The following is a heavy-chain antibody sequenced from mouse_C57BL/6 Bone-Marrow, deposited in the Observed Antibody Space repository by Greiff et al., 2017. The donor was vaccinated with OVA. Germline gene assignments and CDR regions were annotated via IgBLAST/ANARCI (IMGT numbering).Heavy chain of an antibody. D-gene: IGHD1-1*01. CDR2: IRNKANNHAT. Sequence: EVMLVESGGGLVQPGGSMKLSCAASGFTFSDAWMDWVRQSPETGLEWVAEIRNKANNHATYYAESVKGRFTISRDDSKSSVYLQMNSLRAEDTGIYYCTSRLFYYPYVYARDYWGQGTSVTVSS. CDR3: TSRLFYYPYVYARDY. J-gene: IGHJ4*01. CDR1: GFTFSDAW. V-gene: IGHV6-6*01.